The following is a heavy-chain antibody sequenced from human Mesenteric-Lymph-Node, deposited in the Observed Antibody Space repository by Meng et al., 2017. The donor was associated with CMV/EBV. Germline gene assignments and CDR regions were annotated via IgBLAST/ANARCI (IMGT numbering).Heavy chain of an antibody. J-gene: IGHJ4*02. CDR3: ARGSSYDILTGYFDY. D-gene: IGHD3-9*01. Sequence: QVLITQWGGGCLKPRETLSGTCAVYGGSFSGYYWNWIRQSPEKGLEWIGEINHSGSTTYNPSFTSRIIISVDTSTNQISLNMSSVTAADTAVYYCARGSSYDILTGYFDYWGQGALVTVSS. CDR2: INHSGST. V-gene: IGHV4-34*01. CDR1: GGSFSGYY.